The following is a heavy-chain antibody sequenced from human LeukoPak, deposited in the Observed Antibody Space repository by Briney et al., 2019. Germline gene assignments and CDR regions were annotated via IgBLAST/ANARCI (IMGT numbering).Heavy chain of an antibody. CDR2: ISYDGSNK. J-gene: IGHJ4*02. CDR1: GFTFSSYG. CDR3: ARGPPRYCSSTSCHDRGVDY. D-gene: IGHD2-2*01. V-gene: IGHV3-30*03. Sequence: GGSLRLSCAASGFTFSSYGMHWVRQAPGKGREWVAVISYDGSNKYYADSVKGRFTISRDNSKNTLYPQMNSLRAEDTAVYYCARGPPRYCSSTSCHDRGVDYWGQGTLVTVSS.